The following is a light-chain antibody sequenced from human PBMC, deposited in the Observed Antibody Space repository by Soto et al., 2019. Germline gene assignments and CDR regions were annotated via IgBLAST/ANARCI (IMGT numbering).Light chain of an antibody. J-gene: IGKJ2*01. V-gene: IGKV1-39*01. CDR2: AAS. CDR3: QQSYSVPDT. CDR1: QSISRF. Sequence: DIQMTQSPSSLSASVGDRVIISCRASQSISRFLNWYQQKPGKAPKLLIYAASILQSGVPLRFSGSGSGTDFTLIISSLQPEDSATYYCQQSYSVPDTFGQGTKLEIK.